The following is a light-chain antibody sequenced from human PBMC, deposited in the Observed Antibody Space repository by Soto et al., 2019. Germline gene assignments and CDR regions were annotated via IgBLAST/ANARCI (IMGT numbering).Light chain of an antibody. CDR2: EVS. J-gene: IGLJ1*01. Sequence: QSALTQPASVSGSPGQSITISCTGTSSDVGGYNYVSWYQQHPGKAPKLMIYEVSNRPSGVSNRFSGSKSGNTASLTISGLQAEDEADYYCCSYTSSSTRVFGTGTKRTVL. CDR3: CSYTSSSTRV. CDR1: SSDVGGYNY. V-gene: IGLV2-14*01.